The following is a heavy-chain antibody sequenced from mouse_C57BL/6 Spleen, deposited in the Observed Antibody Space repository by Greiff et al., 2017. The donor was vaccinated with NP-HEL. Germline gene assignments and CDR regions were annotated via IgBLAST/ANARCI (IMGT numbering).Heavy chain of an antibody. V-gene: IGHV5-4*01. J-gene: IGHJ4*01. D-gene: IGHD1-1*01. CDR1: GFTFSSYA. CDR3: ARDPTTVHYYAMDY. CDR2: ISDGGSYT. Sequence: EVQGVESGGGLVKPGGSLKLSCAASGFTFSSYAMSWVRQTPEKRLEWVATISDGGSYTYYPDNVKGRFTISSDNAKNNLYLQMSHLKSEDTAMYYCARDPTTVHYYAMDYWGQGTSVTVSS.